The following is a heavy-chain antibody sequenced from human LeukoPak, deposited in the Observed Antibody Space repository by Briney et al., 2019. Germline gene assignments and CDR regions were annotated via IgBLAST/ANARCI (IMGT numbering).Heavy chain of an antibody. CDR3: ARDRGIDTPQDAFDI. D-gene: IGHD3-10*01. V-gene: IGHV3-30*02. Sequence: GGSLRLSCAASGFTFSSYGMHWVRQAPGKGLEGVAFIRYDGSNKYYADSVKGRFTISRDNSKNTLYLQVNSLRAEDTAVYYCARDRGIDTPQDAFDIWGQGTMVTVSS. J-gene: IGHJ3*02. CDR2: IRYDGSNK. CDR1: GFTFSSYG.